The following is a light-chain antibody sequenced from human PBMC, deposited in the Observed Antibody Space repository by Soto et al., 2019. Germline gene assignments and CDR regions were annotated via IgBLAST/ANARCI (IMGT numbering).Light chain of an antibody. Sequence: QSVLTQPPSVSGAPGQRVTISCTGSSSNIGAGYDVHWYQQLPGTAPKLLIYGNSNRPSGGPDRFSGSKSGTSASLAITGLQADDEADYYCQSYDSSLSGSVFGGGTKLTVL. CDR1: SSNIGAGYD. CDR2: GNS. CDR3: QSYDSSLSGSV. J-gene: IGLJ3*02. V-gene: IGLV1-40*01.